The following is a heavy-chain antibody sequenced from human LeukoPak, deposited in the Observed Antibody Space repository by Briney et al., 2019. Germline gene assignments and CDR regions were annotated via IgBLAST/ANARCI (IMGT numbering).Heavy chain of an antibody. CDR1: GGSISSYY. V-gene: IGHV4-59*01. CDR2: IYYSGST. J-gene: IGHJ6*03. D-gene: IGHD6-13*01. Sequence: SETLSLTCTVSGGSISSYYWSWIRQPPGKGLEWIGYIYYSGSTDYNPSLKSRVTISVDTSKNQFSLKLSSVTAADTAVYYCAREIAAAGTFYYYYMDVWGKGTTVTVSS. CDR3: AREIAAAGTFYYYYMDV.